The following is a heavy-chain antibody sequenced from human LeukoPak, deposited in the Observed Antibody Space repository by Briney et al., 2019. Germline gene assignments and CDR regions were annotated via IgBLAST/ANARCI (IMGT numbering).Heavy chain of an antibody. D-gene: IGHD1-1*01. CDR1: GFTFNSYG. V-gene: IGHV3-30*03. CDR2: ISYDGSNK. CDR3: AREGTTGWAF. Sequence: AGGSLRLSCAASGFTFNSYGMHWVRQAPGKGLEWVAVISYDGSNKYYADSVKGRFAISRDNSKSTLYLQMNSLRAEDTAVYFCAREGTTGWAFWGQGTLVTVSS. J-gene: IGHJ4*02.